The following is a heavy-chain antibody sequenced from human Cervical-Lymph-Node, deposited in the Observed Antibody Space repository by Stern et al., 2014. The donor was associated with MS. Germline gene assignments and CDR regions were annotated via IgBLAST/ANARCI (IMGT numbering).Heavy chain of an antibody. CDR2: IVPIFDTA. CDR3: ARDHLELRTNYFFDY. Sequence: VQLVESGAEVKKPGSSVKISCKASGDTFNTHGINWVRQAPGQGLEWMGGIVPIFDTANHAEKFQGRVTITADKSTSTVHMDMNSLRSDDTAMYYCARDHLELRTNYFFDYWGQGTLLSVSS. CDR1: GDTFNTHG. V-gene: IGHV1-69*06. J-gene: IGHJ4*02. D-gene: IGHD1-7*01.